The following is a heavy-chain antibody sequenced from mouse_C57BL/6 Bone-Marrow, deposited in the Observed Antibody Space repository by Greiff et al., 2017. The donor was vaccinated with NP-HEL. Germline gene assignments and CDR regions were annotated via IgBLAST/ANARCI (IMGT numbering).Heavy chain of an antibody. J-gene: IGHJ3*01. CDR3: ARSLGRVYDRRFAY. Sequence: VQLQQSGAELVKPGASVKLSCKASGYTFTSYWMHWVKQRPGRGLEWIGRIDPNSGGTKYNEKFKSKATLTVDKPSSTAYMQLSSLTSEDSAVYYCARSLGRVYDRRFAYWVQGTLVTVSA. D-gene: IGHD2-3*01. CDR1: GYTFTSYW. V-gene: IGHV1-72*01. CDR2: IDPNSGGT.